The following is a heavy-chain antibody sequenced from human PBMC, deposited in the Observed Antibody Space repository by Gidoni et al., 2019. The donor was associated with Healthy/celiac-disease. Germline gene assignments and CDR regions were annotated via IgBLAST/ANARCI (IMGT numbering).Heavy chain of an antibody. V-gene: IGHV3-66*01. J-gene: IGHJ4*02. CDR3: ARWGYSYGVDY. D-gene: IGHD5-18*01. Sequence: EVQLVESGGGLVQPGGSLSLSCAAPGFTVSSNYMSWVRQAPGKGLEWVSVIYSGGSTYYADSVKGRFTISRDNSKNTLYLQMNSLRAEETAVYYCARWGYSYGVDYWGQGTLVTVSS. CDR2: IYSGGST. CDR1: GFTVSSNY.